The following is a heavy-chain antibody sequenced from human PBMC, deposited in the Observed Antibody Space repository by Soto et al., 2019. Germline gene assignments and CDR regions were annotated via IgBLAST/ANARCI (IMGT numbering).Heavy chain of an antibody. V-gene: IGHV1-69*13. Sequence: SVKVSCKASGGTFSNFVISWVRQAPGQGLEWMGGNIPIFGTASYAQKFQGRVTIIADESTGTTYMELTSLRSEDTAVYYCARAPILVGETTYENYFDYWGQGTLVTVSS. J-gene: IGHJ4*02. D-gene: IGHD2-21*01. CDR1: GGTFSNFV. CDR3: ARAPILVGETTYENYFDY. CDR2: NIPIFGTA.